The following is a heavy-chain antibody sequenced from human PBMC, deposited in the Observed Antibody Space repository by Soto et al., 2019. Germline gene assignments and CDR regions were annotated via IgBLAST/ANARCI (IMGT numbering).Heavy chain of an antibody. D-gene: IGHD3-22*01. CDR1: GGSISSYY. CDR2: IYHRGST. V-gene: IGHV4-59*12. CDR3: AGRQYYYDSSGYPDDY. J-gene: IGHJ4*02. Sequence: TSETLSVTWTVSGGSISSYYWGWIRQPPGKGLEWIGEIYHRGSTNYNPSLKSRVTISVDKSKNQFSLKLSSVTAADTAVYYCAGRQYYYDSSGYPDDYWGQGTLVTVS.